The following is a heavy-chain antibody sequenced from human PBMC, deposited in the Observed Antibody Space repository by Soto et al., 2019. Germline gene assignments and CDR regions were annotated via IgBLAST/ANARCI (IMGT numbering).Heavy chain of an antibody. CDR1: GGTFSNHA. Sequence: QVQLVQSGAEVKKPGSSVKVSCKASGGTFSNHAISWVRQAAGQRLEWMGGIVTIFTQNYAQKFRGRVTITADESTSTVFMELTSLTSEDTAVYYCARVAGEVDLPYFPYWGQGTLVTVSS. V-gene: IGHV1-69*01. CDR2: IVTIFTQ. CDR3: ARVAGEVDLPYFPY. D-gene: IGHD3-16*01. J-gene: IGHJ4*02.